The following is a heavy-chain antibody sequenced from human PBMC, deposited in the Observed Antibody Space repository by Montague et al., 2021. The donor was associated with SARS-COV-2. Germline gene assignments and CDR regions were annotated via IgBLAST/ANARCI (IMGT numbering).Heavy chain of an antibody. CDR1: GDSISSANYQ. CDR3: ARQVGDFCTGFYVDC. D-gene: IGHD3/OR15-3a*01. V-gene: IGHV4-39*01. Sequence: SETLSLTCNVSGDSISSANYQWAWFRQPPGKGLQWVGSISHSGSAYYNPSLKSRLTISVDMSKRLFSLDVESVAVADTAFYYCARQVGDFCTGFYVDCWGQGTLVTVSS. CDR2: ISHSGSA. J-gene: IGHJ4*01.